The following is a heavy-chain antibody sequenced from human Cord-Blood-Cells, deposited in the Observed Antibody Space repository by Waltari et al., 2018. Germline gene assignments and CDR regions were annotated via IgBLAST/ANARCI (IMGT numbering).Heavy chain of an antibody. CDR3: ARSGGRKQQLVRDYYYYMDV. CDR1: GYY. D-gene: IGHD6-13*01. Sequence: GYYWSWIRQYPGKGLEWIGYIYYSGSTYYNPSLKSRVTISVDTSKNQFSLKLSSVTAADTAVYYCARSGGRKQQLVRDYYYYMDVWGKGTTVTVSS. CDR2: IYYSGST. V-gene: IGHV4-31*02. J-gene: IGHJ6*03.